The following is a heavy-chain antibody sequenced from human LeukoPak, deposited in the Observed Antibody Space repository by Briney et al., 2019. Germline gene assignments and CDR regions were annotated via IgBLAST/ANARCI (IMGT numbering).Heavy chain of an antibody. CDR1: VFTFNSYG. CDR2: IWYEGPHK. J-gene: IGHJ4*02. V-gene: IGHV3-33*01. D-gene: IGHD6-19*01. CDR3: AREIGRQWLERYFDY. Sequence: PGGSLRLSCGASVFTFNSYGMHGLPEAPGKGREGVADIWYEGPHKYIAEQAQGRFTTSRDNSKNTLYMQMNSLRAEDTAVYYCAREIGRQWLERYFDYWGQGTLVTVSS.